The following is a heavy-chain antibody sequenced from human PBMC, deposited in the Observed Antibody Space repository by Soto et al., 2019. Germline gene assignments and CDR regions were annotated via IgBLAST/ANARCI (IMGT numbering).Heavy chain of an antibody. CDR2: IYPGDSDT. Sequence: VESLKISCKGSGYSVTSYWIGWVRQMPGKGLEWMGIIYPGDSDTRYSPSFQGQVTISADKSISTAYLQWSSLKASDTAMYYCARTAAAGKYYYGMDVWGQGTTVTVSS. V-gene: IGHV5-51*01. D-gene: IGHD6-13*01. CDR1: GYSVTSYW. J-gene: IGHJ6*02. CDR3: ARTAAAGKYYYGMDV.